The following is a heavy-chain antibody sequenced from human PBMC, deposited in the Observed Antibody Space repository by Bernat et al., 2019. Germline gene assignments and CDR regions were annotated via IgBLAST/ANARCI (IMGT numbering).Heavy chain of an antibody. CDR3: AKEGAAAQVEYFQS. Sequence: EVQLVESGGGVVQPGRSLRLSCVASGFTFSDYSLHWVRQAPGKGLHWVSSISAGGTTYYADSVKGRFTISRDNSKTTLYLQMNSLRAEDTAVYYCAKEGAAAQVEYFQSWGQGTLVIVSS. V-gene: IGHV3-23*04. D-gene: IGHD2-15*01. CDR1: GFTFSDYS. CDR2: ISAGGTT. J-gene: IGHJ1*01.